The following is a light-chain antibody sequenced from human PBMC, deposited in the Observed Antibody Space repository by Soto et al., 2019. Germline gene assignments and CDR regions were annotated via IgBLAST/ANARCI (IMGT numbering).Light chain of an antibody. CDR3: QQYESWPPLFT. Sequence: EIVLPQSPGTLSLSPGEGATLSCRASQSVSSNLAWYQQKPGQAPRLLIFGASVRATGVPDRFSGSVSGTEFTLSIRNLQSEDSAGYYCQQYESWPPLFTFGQGTKVDIK. V-gene: IGKV3-15*01. CDR1: QSVSSN. CDR2: GAS. J-gene: IGKJ2*01.